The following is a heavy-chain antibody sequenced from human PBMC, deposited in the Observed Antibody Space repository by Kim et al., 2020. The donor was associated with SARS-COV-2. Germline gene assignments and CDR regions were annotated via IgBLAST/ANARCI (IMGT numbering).Heavy chain of an antibody. D-gene: IGHD3-10*01. CDR1: GCTFTVLF. J-gene: IGHJ4*02. Sequence: GGSLRLSCAASGCTFTVLFMHWFRQSQGHGLEWFAHVSGDGGITYYADAVKGRFTISRDNRKYSLYLQMNSRRTDDTSFYYCSKASGCLPTYWVQRTVVTVSS. V-gene: IGHV3-43*02. CDR3: SKASGCLPTY. CDR2: VSGDGGIT.